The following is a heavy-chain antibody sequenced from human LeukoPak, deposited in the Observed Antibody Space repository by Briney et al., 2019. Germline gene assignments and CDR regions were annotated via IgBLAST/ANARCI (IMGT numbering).Heavy chain of an antibody. CDR2: ISGIGDST. D-gene: IGHD1-26*01. CDR1: GFTFNTYA. V-gene: IGHV3-23*01. CDR3: TRVSGSGSSNLDYYYGMDV. Sequence: PGGSPRLSCVASGFTFNTYAMSWVRQAPGKGLEWVSGISGIGDSTNYADSVKGRFTISRDNSKNTLCLQMDSLRADDTAVYYCTRVSGSGSSNLDYYYGMDVWGQGSTVTVSS. J-gene: IGHJ6*02.